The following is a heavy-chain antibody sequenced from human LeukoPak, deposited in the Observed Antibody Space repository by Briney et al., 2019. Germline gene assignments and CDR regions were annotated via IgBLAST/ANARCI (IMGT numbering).Heavy chain of an antibody. Sequence: SETLSLTRTVSGGSISSGSYYWSWIRQPAGKGLEWIGRIYTSGSTNYNTPLKSRVTISVATSKSQFFQDLSSVTSSDTAVYYCARARSGTRNAFDIWGQGTMVIVSS. D-gene: IGHD6-19*01. J-gene: IGHJ3*02. CDR2: IYTSGST. V-gene: IGHV4-61*02. CDR1: GGSISSGSYY. CDR3: ARARSGTRNAFDI.